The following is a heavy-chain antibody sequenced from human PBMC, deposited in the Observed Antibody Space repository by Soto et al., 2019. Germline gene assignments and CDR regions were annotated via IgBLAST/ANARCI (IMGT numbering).Heavy chain of an antibody. CDR2: INHSGST. CDR3: ARRTTVIKFDD. CDR1: GGSFSGYY. J-gene: IGHJ4*02. Sequence: PSETLSLTCAVYGGSFSGYYWSWIRQPPGKGLEWIGEINHSGSTNYNPSLKSRVTISVDTSKNQFSLKLSSVTAADTAVYYCARRTTVIKFDDWGQRTLVTVAA. D-gene: IGHD4-4*01. V-gene: IGHV4-34*01.